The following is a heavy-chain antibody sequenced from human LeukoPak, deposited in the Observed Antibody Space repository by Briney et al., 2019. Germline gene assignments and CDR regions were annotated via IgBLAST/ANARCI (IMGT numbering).Heavy chain of an antibody. CDR1: GYTFTSYG. J-gene: IGHJ4*02. V-gene: IGHV1-18*01. CDR2: ISAYNGNT. Sequence: ASVKVSCKASGYTFTSYGISWVRQAPGQGLEWMGWISAYNGNTNYAQKLQGRVTMTTDTSTSTAYMELRSLRSDDTAVYYCAREYCSSTSCYTGVCDYWGQGTLVTVSS. D-gene: IGHD2-2*02. CDR3: AREYCSSTSCYTGVCDY.